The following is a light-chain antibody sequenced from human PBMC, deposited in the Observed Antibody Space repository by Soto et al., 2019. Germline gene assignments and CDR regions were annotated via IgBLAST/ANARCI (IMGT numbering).Light chain of an antibody. V-gene: IGLV1-40*01. Sequence: QSVLTQPPSVSGAPGQRVTISCTGSSSNIGAGYDVHWYQQLPGTAPKLLIYGNSNRPSGVPDRFSGYKSGTSASLAITGLQADDEADYYCQSYDSSLSGVVFGGGTKLTVL. CDR3: QSYDSSLSGVV. CDR1: SSNIGAGYD. J-gene: IGLJ2*01. CDR2: GNS.